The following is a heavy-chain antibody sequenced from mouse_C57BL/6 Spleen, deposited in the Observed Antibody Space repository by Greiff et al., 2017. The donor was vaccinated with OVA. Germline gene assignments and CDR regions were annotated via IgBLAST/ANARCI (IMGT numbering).Heavy chain of an antibody. CDR2: IDPSDSYT. D-gene: IGHD2-1*01. J-gene: IGHJ2*01. V-gene: IGHV1-50*01. CDR1: GYTFTSYW. CDR3: ARWGDGNYFDY. Sequence: QVQLKQPGAELVKPGASVKLSCKASGYTFTSYWMQWVKQRPGQGLEWIGEIDPSDSYTNYNQKFKGKATLTVDTSSSTAYMQLSSLTSEDSAVYYCARWGDGNYFDYWGQGTTLTVSS.